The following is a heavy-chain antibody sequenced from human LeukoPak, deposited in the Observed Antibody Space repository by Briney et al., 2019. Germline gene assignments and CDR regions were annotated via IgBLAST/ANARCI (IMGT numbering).Heavy chain of an antibody. CDR3: AKDRIAAAGTESDY. V-gene: IGHV3-30*18. Sequence: PGGSLRLSCAASGFTFSSYGMHWVRQAPGKGLEWVAVISYDGSNKYYADSVKGRFTISRDNSKNTLYLQMNSLRAEDTAVYYCAKDRIAAAGTESDYWGQGTLVTVSS. D-gene: IGHD6-13*01. J-gene: IGHJ4*02. CDR1: GFTFSSYG. CDR2: ISYDGSNK.